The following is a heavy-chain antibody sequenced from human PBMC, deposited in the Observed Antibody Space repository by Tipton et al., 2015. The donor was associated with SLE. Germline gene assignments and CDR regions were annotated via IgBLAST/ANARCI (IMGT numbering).Heavy chain of an antibody. CDR2: IRYDGSNK. Sequence: SLRLSCAASGFTFSSYGMHWVRQAPGKGLEWVAFIRYDGSNKYYADSVKGRFTICRDNSKNTLYLQMNSLRAEDTAVYYCAKGQYSGGDCALVYWGQGTLVTVSS. J-gene: IGHJ4*02. CDR3: AKGQYSGGDCALVY. V-gene: IGHV3-30*02. D-gene: IGHD2-21*01. CDR1: GFTFSSYG.